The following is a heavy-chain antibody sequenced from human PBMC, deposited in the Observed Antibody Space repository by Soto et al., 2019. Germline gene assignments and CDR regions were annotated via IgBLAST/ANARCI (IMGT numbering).Heavy chain of an antibody. J-gene: IGHJ4*02. D-gene: IGHD1-7*01. CDR3: ARGAEGLGYNWKYVPFDL. CDR2: IIPKFVTP. Sequence: QVQLAQSGAEVKKPGSSVRVSCKTSGGTFSSHVFCWVRQAPGQGLEWMGGIIPKFVTPNSAQRFQDRVTITADESTSTVYMELSSLRPEDTAVYYCARGAEGLGYNWKYVPFDLWGQGTLVTVSS. V-gene: IGHV1-69*01. CDR1: GGTFSSHV.